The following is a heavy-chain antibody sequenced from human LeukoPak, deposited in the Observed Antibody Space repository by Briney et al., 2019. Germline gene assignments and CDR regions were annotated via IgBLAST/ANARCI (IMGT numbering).Heavy chain of an antibody. V-gene: IGHV1-2*06. CDR2: INPNSGGT. D-gene: IGHD1-26*01. Sequence: ASVKVSCKASGYTFTSYYMHWVRQAPGQGLEWMGRINPNSGGTNYAQKFQGRVTMTRDTSISTAYMELSRLRSDDTAVYYCAREVGATPTGWFDPWGQGTLVTVSS. J-gene: IGHJ5*02. CDR3: AREVGATPTGWFDP. CDR1: GYTFTSYY.